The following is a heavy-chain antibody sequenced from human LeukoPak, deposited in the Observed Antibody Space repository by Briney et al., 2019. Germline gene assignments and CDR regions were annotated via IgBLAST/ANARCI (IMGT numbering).Heavy chain of an antibody. J-gene: IGHJ4*02. CDR3: AKGARWQDY. V-gene: IGHV4-59*01. CDR1: GGSLSSYY. Sequence: PSETLSLTCTVSGGSLSSYYWTWIRQPPGKGLDWIGYISYSGSTNYNPSLKSRVTISLDTSKNQFSLKLSSVTAADAAVYYCAKGARWQDYWGRGTLVTVSS. D-gene: IGHD4-23*01. CDR2: ISYSGST.